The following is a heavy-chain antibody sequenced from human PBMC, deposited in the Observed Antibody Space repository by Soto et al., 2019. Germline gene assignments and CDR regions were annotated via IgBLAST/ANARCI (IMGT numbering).Heavy chain of an antibody. D-gene: IGHD6-13*01. V-gene: IGHV4-30-4*01. Sequence: SETLSLTCTVSGGSISSGDYYWSWIRQPPGKGLEWIGYIYYSGSTYYNPSLKSRVTISVDTSKNQFSLKLSSVTAADTAVYYCARARIAAAGPTDPSAQHFDYWGQGTLVTVSS. J-gene: IGHJ4*02. CDR2: IYYSGST. CDR1: GGSISSGDYY. CDR3: ARARIAAAGPTDPSAQHFDY.